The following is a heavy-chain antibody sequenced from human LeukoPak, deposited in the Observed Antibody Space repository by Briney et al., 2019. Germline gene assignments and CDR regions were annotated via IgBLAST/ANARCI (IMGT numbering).Heavy chain of an antibody. Sequence: GGSLRLSCAASGFTFSSYAMRWVRQAPGKGLEWVALISFDGSNKYYADSVKGRFTISRDNSRNTLYLQMNSLRAEDTAVYYCARVSDPGTIDPFDYWGQGTLVTVSS. CDR2: ISFDGSNK. CDR3: ARVSDPGTIDPFDY. V-gene: IGHV3-30*04. CDR1: GFTFSSYA. D-gene: IGHD1/OR15-1a*01. J-gene: IGHJ4*02.